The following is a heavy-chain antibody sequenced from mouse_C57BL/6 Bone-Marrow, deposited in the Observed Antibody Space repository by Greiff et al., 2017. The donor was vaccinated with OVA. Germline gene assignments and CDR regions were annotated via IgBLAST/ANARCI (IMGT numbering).Heavy chain of an antibody. Sequence: QVQLQQPGAELVMPGASVKLSCKASGYTFTSYWMHWVKQRPGQGLEWIGEIDPSDSYTNYNQKFKGKSTLTVDKSSSTAYMQLSSLTSEDSAVYYCARLDHYYGSSYGYFDVWGTGTTVTVSS. CDR3: ARLDHYYGSSYGYFDV. D-gene: IGHD1-1*01. V-gene: IGHV1-69*01. J-gene: IGHJ1*03. CDR1: GYTFTSYW. CDR2: IDPSDSYT.